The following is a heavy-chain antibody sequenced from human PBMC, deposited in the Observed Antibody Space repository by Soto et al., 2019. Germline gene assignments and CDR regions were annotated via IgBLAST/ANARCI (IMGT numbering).Heavy chain of an antibody. Sequence: PSETLSLTCTVSGGALSDYYWSWIRQPAGKGLEWIGRIYTSGSTNYSPSLKSRVTMSVDTPKNQVSLRLRSVTAADTAVYFCARDSELIGRSYWYFDLWGRGTLVTVSS. CDR1: GGALSDYY. CDR2: IYTSGST. D-gene: IGHD3-10*01. J-gene: IGHJ2*01. CDR3: ARDSELIGRSYWYFDL. V-gene: IGHV4-4*07.